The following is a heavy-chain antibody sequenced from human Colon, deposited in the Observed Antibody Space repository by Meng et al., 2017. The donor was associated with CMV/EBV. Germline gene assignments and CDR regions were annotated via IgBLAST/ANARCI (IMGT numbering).Heavy chain of an antibody. V-gene: IGHV4-39*01. J-gene: IGHJ6*02. Sequence: SETLSLTCTVSGGSISSSSYYWGWLRPPPGKGLEWIGSIYYSGSTYYNPSLKSRVTITVDTSKNQFFLKLSPVTDADTDVYYWASNDSSSWSFGYYYGMDVWGQGTTVTVSS. CDR1: GGSISSSSYY. CDR2: IYYSGST. CDR3: ASNDSSSWSFGYYYGMDV. D-gene: IGHD6-13*01.